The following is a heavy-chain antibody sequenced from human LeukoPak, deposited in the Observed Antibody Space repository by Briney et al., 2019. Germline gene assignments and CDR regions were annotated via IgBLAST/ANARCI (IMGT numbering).Heavy chain of an antibody. Sequence: KTGGSLRLSCAASGFTFSSYSMNWVRQAPGKGLEWVSSISGSSSYIYYADSVKGRFTISRDNAKNSLYLQMNSLRAEDTAVYYCARGSSGWYLPSDPDYWGQGTLVTVSS. V-gene: IGHV3-21*01. D-gene: IGHD6-19*01. CDR1: GFTFSSYS. CDR2: ISGSSSYI. CDR3: ARGSSGWYLPSDPDY. J-gene: IGHJ4*02.